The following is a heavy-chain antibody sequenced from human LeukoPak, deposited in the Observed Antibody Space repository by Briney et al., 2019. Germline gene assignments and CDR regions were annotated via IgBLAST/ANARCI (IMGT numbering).Heavy chain of an antibody. V-gene: IGHV3-48*01. J-gene: IGHJ6*03. Sequence: GGSLRLSRVSSEFTFSCYSMILVRQAPGKGLEWISYISNGSGNRYYADSVKGRFTISRDNAKNLLYLQMNNLRADDTAVYYCARAAKWEFYHYYMDVWGEGTTVAVSS. CDR1: EFTFSCYS. CDR2: ISNGSGNR. CDR3: ARAAKWEFYHYYMDV. D-gene: IGHD1-26*01.